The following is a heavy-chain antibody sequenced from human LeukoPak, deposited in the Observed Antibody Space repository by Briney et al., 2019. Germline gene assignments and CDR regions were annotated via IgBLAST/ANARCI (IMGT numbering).Heavy chain of an antibody. CDR2: IKQDGSET. J-gene: IGHJ4*02. V-gene: IGHV3-7*01. CDR1: RFTVSSYW. Sequence: GVSLRLSCAASRFTVSSYWMSWVRQAPGKGLEWVANIKQDGSETYYVDSVKGRFTISRDNAKNSLSLQMNSLRAEDTAVYYCARQRGSGCLDYWGQGTLVTVSS. CDR3: ARQRGSGCLDY. D-gene: IGHD6-19*01.